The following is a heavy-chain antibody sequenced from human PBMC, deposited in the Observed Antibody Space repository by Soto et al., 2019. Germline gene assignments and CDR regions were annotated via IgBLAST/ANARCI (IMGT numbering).Heavy chain of an antibody. Sequence: HVHLGQSGAEVKKPGASVKVSCTASGYTFTNFGISWVRQAPGQGLEWMGWISAYNGNTNYAQKFQGRVSMTTDTSTSTAYMERRSRRSDDTSVYYCARGGTPIAYWGQGTLVTVSS. CDR2: ISAYNGNT. CDR1: GYTFTNFG. CDR3: ARGGTPIAY. V-gene: IGHV1-18*01. D-gene: IGHD3-16*01. J-gene: IGHJ4*02.